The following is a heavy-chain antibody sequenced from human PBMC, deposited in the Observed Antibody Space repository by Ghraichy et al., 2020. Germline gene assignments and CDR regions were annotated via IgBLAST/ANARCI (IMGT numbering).Heavy chain of an antibody. V-gene: IGHV4-39*01. CDR2: IYYSGST. J-gene: IGHJ5*02. D-gene: IGHD4-17*01. Sequence: SETPSLTCTVSGGSISSSSYYWGWIRQPPGKGLEWIGSIYYSGSTYYNPSLKSRVTISVDTSKNQFSLKLNSVTAADTAVYYCARRRVTAVTTETVTNWFDPWGQGTLVTVSS. CDR1: GGSISSSSYY. CDR3: ARRRVTAVTTETVTNWFDP.